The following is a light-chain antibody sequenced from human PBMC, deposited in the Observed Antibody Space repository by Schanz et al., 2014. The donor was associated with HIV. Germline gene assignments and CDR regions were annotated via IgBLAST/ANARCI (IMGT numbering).Light chain of an antibody. Sequence: DIQMTQSPSSLSASVGDRVTITCRASQSISISLNWYQQKPGKAPQLLIYASSLLHTGVPSRFSGSGSGTHFTLTITGLQFEDFATYYCQQSYSATPYTFGQGTRLEIK. CDR1: QSISIS. CDR2: ASS. J-gene: IGKJ2*01. V-gene: IGKV1-39*01. CDR3: QQSYSATPYT.